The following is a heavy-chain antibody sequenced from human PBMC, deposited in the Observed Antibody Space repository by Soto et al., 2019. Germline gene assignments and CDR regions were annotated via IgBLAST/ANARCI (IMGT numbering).Heavy chain of an antibody. CDR1: GGTFSSYA. CDR3: AAYDILTGYYWYFDL. J-gene: IGHJ2*01. D-gene: IGHD3-9*01. CDR2: IIPIFGTA. V-gene: IGHV1-69*13. Sequence: ASVKVSCKASGGTFSSYAISWVRQAPGQGLEWMGGIIPIFGTANYAQKFQGRVTITADESTSTAYMELSSLRSEDTAVYYCAAYDILTGYYWYFDLWGRGTLVTVSS.